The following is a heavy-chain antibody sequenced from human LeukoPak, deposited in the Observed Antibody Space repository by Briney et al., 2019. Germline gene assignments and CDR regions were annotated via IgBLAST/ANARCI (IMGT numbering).Heavy chain of an antibody. V-gene: IGHV4-39*01. Sequence: SETLSLTCTVSGGSISSSSYHWGWIRQPPGKGLEWIGSIYYSGSTYYNPSLKSRVTISVDTSKNQFSLKLSSVTAADTAVYYCARHQRGFDYWGQGTLVTVSS. CDR2: IYYSGST. CDR3: ARHQRGFDY. CDR1: GGSISSSSYH. J-gene: IGHJ4*02. D-gene: IGHD3-10*01.